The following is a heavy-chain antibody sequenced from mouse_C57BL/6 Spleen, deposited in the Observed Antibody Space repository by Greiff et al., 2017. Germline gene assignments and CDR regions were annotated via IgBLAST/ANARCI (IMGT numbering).Heavy chain of an antibody. CDR2: IYPGDGDT. V-gene: IGHV1-82*01. CDR3: ASNWGCDY. J-gene: IGHJ2*01. D-gene: IGHD4-1*01. Sequence: QVQLKQSGPELVKPGASVKISCKASGYAFSSSWMNWVQQRPGKGLEWLGRIYPGDGDTNYNGKFTGKATLTADNSSSTAYMQLSSLTSEDAAVYFCASNWGCDYGGQGTTLTVSS. CDR1: GYAFSSSW.